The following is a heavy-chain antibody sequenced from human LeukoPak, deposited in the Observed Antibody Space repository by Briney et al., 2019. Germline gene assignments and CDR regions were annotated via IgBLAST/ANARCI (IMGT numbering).Heavy chain of an antibody. J-gene: IGHJ5*02. Sequence: SETLSLTCTVSGGSISSYYWSWIRQPPGKGLEWIGYIYYSGSTNYNPSLKSRVTISVDTSKNQFSLKLSSVTAADTAVYYCARRRFSYYYDSSGYYYDHWGQGTLVTVSS. V-gene: IGHV4-59*08. CDR1: GGSISSYY. CDR3: ARRRFSYYYDSSGYYYDH. CDR2: IYYSGST. D-gene: IGHD3-22*01.